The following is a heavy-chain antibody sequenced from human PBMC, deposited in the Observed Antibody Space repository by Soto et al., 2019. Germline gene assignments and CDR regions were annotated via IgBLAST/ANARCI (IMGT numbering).Heavy chain of an antibody. J-gene: IGHJ4*02. CDR1: GYTFTTFW. Sequence: LKISCTGFGYTFTTFWISWVRQMPGRGLEWMGRIDPRDSYTNYSPSFQGHVTISVDKSISTAYLQWGSLKASDTAVYYCTTVGGGRDYWGQGTLVTVSS. CDR3: TTVGGGRDY. D-gene: IGHD3-16*01. CDR2: IDPRDSYT. V-gene: IGHV5-10-1*01.